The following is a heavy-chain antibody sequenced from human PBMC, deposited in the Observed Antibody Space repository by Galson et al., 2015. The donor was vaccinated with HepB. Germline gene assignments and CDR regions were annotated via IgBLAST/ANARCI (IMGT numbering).Heavy chain of an antibody. Sequence: SVKVSCKASGYTFTGYYMHWVRQAPGQGLEWMGWINPNSGGTNCAQKFQGRVTMTRDTSISTAYMELSRLRSDDTAVYYCAREPLGARSSASPRASDAFDIWGQGTMVTVSS. V-gene: IGHV1-2*02. CDR2: INPNSGGT. CDR1: GYTFTGYY. D-gene: IGHD1-26*01. J-gene: IGHJ3*02. CDR3: AREPLGARSSASPRASDAFDI.